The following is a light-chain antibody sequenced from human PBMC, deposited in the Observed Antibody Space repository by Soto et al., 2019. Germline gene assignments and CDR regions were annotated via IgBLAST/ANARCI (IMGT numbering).Light chain of an antibody. CDR3: QQYGSSKT. J-gene: IGKJ1*01. V-gene: IGKV3-20*01. CDR1: QGVSRK. CDR2: GAS. Sequence: DIVMTQSPATLSVAPGERVTFSCRASQGVSRKLAWYQHKPGKAPRPPIYGASSTATGIPDRLSGSGAGTDFTLTIRRLEPEDVAVYYCQQYGSSKTFGQGTKV.